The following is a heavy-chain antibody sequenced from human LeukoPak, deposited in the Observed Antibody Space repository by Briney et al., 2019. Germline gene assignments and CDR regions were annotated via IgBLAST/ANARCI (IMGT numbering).Heavy chain of an antibody. Sequence: PSETLSLTCAVYGGSFSGYYWSWIRQPSGKGLEWIGEINHSGSTNYNPSLKSRVTISVDTSKNQFSLKLSSVTAADTAVYYCARLLSRYGPFDYWGQGTLVTVSS. CDR1: GGSFSGYY. D-gene: IGHD4-17*01. CDR3: ARLLSRYGPFDY. J-gene: IGHJ4*02. CDR2: INHSGST. V-gene: IGHV4-34*01.